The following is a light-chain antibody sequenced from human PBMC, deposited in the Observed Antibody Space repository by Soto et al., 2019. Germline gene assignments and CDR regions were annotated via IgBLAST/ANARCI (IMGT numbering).Light chain of an antibody. CDR2: TNN. CDR1: SSNIGSNY. Sequence: QPVLTQPPSASGTPGQRVTISCSGSSSNIGSNYVFWYKQLPGTAPKLLIYTNNQRPSGVPDRFSGSKSGTSASLAISGLRSEDEADYYCAVWDASLTGWVFGGGTKVTVL. V-gene: IGLV1-47*02. J-gene: IGLJ3*02. CDR3: AVWDASLTGWV.